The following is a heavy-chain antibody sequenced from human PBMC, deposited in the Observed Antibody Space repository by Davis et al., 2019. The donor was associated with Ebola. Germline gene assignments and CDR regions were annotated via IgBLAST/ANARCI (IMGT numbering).Heavy chain of an antibody. CDR3: ARGLYYYDSSGYYGK. V-gene: IGHV4-34*01. D-gene: IGHD3-22*01. J-gene: IGHJ4*02. Sequence: GSLRLSCAVYGGSFSGYYWSWIRQPPGKGLEWIGEINHSGSTNYNPSLKSRVTISVDTSKNQFSLKLSSVTAADTAVYYCARGLYYYDSSGYYGKWGQGTLVTVSS. CDR1: GGSFSGYY. CDR2: INHSGST.